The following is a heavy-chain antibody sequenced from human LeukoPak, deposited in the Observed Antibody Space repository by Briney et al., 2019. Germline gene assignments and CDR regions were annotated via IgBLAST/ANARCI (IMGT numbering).Heavy chain of an antibody. D-gene: IGHD3-10*01. CDR1: GYTFTSYY. CDR2: INPSGGST. V-gene: IGHV1-46*01. CDR3: ARGAALWFGELGGTARGYFDY. Sequence: GASVKVSCKASGYTFTSYYMHWVRQAPGQGLEWMGIINPSGGSTSYAQKFQGRVTMTRDTSTSTVYMELSSLRSEDTAVYYCARGAALWFGELGGTARGYFDYWGQGTLVTVSS. J-gene: IGHJ4*02.